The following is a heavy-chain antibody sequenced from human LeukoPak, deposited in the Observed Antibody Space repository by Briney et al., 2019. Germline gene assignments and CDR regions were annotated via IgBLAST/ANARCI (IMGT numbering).Heavy chain of an antibody. J-gene: IGHJ5*02. V-gene: IGHV4-31*03. D-gene: IGHD6-6*01. CDR1: GGSISSGGYY. CDR3: AICHSSSSAGSLFNNWFDP. CDR2: IYYSGST. Sequence: SETLSLTCTVSGGSISSGGYYWSWIRQHPGKGLEWIGYIYYSGSTYYNPSLKSRVTISVDTSKNQFSLKLSSVTAADTAVYYCAICHSSSSAGSLFNNWFDPWGQGTLVTVSS.